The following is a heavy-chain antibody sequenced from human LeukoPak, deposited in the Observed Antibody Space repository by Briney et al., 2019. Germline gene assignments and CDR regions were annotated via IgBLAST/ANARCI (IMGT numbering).Heavy chain of an antibody. J-gene: IGHJ4*02. V-gene: IGHV4-34*01. CDR1: GGSFSGYY. CDR2: INHSGST. CDR3: ARGRRAYSSDWPFDY. Sequence: PSETLSLTCAVYGGSFSGYYWSWIRQPPGKGLEWIGEINHSGSTNYNPSLKSRVTISVDTSKNQFSLKLSSVTAADTAVYYCARGRRAYSSDWPFDYWGQGTLVTVSS. D-gene: IGHD6-19*01.